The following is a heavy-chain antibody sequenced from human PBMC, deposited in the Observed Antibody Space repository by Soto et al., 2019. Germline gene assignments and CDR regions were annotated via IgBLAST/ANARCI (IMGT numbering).Heavy chain of an antibody. Sequence: SETLSLTCTVSGGSISTYYWNWIRQPAGKRLEWLGRIYTSGYTKYNPSLKSRVTMSLDTSKRQFSLKLSSVTAADTAVYYCARETVAGTDNWFDPWGQGILVTVSS. CDR2: IYTSGYT. V-gene: IGHV4-4*07. CDR1: GGSISTYY. D-gene: IGHD6-19*01. J-gene: IGHJ5*02. CDR3: ARETVAGTDNWFDP.